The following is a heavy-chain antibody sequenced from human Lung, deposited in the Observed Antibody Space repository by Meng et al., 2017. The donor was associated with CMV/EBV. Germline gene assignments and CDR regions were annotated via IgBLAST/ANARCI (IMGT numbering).Heavy chain of an antibody. CDR3: ARDNDWGPDY. CDR2: IYPNSGGT. CDR1: GYTFTDHY. J-gene: IGHJ4*02. V-gene: IGHV1-2*02. D-gene: IGHD3-9*01. Sequence: ASXXVSCKASGYTFTDHYFHWVRQAPGQGLEWMGGIYPNSGGTHYAQKFQGRLTVTTDTSSSTGYMELSRLGSDDTAVYYCARDNDWGPDYLGQGTLVTVSS.